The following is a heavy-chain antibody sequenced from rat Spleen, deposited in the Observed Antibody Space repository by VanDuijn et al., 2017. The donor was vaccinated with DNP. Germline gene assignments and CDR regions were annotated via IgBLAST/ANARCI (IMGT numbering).Heavy chain of an antibody. CDR1: GYSITSSYR. J-gene: IGHJ4*01. Sequence: EVQLQESGPGLVKPSQSLSLTCSVTGYSITSSYRWNWIRKFPGNKLEWMGHINSEGSTYYNPSPKSRISITRDTSKNQFFLQVNSVTTDDTATYYCARWPGYNPPYAMDAWGQGTSVTVSS. CDR3: ARWPGYNPPYAMDA. V-gene: IGHV3-3*01. D-gene: IGHD1-4*01. CDR2: INSEGST.